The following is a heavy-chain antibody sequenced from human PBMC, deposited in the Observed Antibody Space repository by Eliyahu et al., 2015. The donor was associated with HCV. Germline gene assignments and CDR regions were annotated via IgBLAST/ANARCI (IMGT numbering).Heavy chain of an antibody. D-gene: IGHD3-22*01. CDR2: IGTAGDT. CDR3: ARGGRRYYYDSSGYFHFVDYYYGMDV. J-gene: IGHJ6*02. V-gene: IGHV3-13*04. CDR1: GFXFSRXX. Sequence: EVQLVESGGGLVQPGGXLRLSCAASGFXFSRXXXXWVXQAKGKGLEWVSAIGTAGDTYYPGSVKGRFTISRENAKNSLYLQMNSLRAGDTAVYYCARGGRRYYYDSSGYFHFVDYYYGMDVWGQGTTVTVSS.